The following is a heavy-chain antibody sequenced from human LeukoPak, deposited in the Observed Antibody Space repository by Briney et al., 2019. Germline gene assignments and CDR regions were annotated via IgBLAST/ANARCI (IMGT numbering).Heavy chain of an antibody. CDR2: IKNDGSTA. CDR3: ARDPFFGGADLDQ. V-gene: IGHV3-74*01. D-gene: IGHD2/OR15-2a*01. J-gene: IGHJ4*02. Sequence: QPGGSLRLSCTASGFTFSNYWMHWVRQAPGKGLVWVSRIKNDGSTAAYADSVQGRFTISRDNAKNTLYLQMNSLTAEDTALYYCARDPFFGGADLDQWGQGTLVTVSS. CDR1: GFTFSNYW.